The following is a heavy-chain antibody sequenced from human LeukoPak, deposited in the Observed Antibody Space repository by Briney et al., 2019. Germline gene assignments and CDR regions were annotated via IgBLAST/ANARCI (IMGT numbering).Heavy chain of an antibody. CDR3: ARSHDHLWGNYPDY. J-gene: IGHJ4*02. Sequence: SETLSLTCAVYGGSLSGYYWSWIRQPPGKGLEWIGEIHHDGRINYNPSLKSRVTLSVDKSKNQFSLRLNSVTAADTAMYYCARSHDHLWGNYPDYWGQGTLVTVSS. V-gene: IGHV4-34*01. D-gene: IGHD3-16*02. CDR2: IHHDGRI. CDR1: GGSLSGYY.